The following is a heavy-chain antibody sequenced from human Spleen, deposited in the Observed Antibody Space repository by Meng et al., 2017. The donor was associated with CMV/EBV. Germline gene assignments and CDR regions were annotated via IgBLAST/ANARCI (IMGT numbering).Heavy chain of an antibody. Sequence: GESLKISCAASGFTFSSYAMHWVRQAPGKGLEWVAVISYDGSNKYYADSVKGRFTISRDNSKNTLYLQMNSLRAEDTAVYYCARGILWNAFDIWGQGTMVTVSS. CDR2: ISYDGSNK. D-gene: IGHD2/OR15-2a*01. V-gene: IGHV3-30*04. J-gene: IGHJ3*02. CDR3: ARGILWNAFDI. CDR1: GFTFSSYA.